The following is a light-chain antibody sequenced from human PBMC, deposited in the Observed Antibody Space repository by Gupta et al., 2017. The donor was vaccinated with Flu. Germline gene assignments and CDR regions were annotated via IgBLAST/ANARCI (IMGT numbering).Light chain of an antibody. V-gene: IGLV3-25*03. CDR1: ALPNQY. CDR3: QSADSTSTYYV. CDR2: KDT. Sequence: GDALPNQYVYWFQQKPGQASALLIYKDTERPSGIPERFSASGSGTTVTLTISGVQAEDEADYYCQSADSTSTYYVFGAGTKVTVL. J-gene: IGLJ1*01.